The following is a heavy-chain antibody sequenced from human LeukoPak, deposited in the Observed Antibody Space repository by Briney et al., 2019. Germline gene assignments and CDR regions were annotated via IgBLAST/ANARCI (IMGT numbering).Heavy chain of an antibody. D-gene: IGHD2-2*02. V-gene: IGHV4-59*01. CDR1: GGSISSYY. CDR3: ARDRGHCSSTSCYSSSWPDAFDI. CDR2: IYYSGST. Sequence: SETLSLTCTVSGGSISSYYWSWIRQPPGKGLEWIGYIYYSGSTNYNPSLKSRVTISVDTSKNQFSLKLSSVTAADTAVYYCARDRGHCSSTSCYSSSWPDAFDIWGQGTMVTVSS. J-gene: IGHJ3*02.